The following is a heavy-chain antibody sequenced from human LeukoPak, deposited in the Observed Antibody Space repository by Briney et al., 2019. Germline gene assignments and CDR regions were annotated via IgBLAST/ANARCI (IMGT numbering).Heavy chain of an antibody. CDR2: IRYDGSNK. D-gene: IGHD4-11*01. J-gene: IGHJ4*02. Sequence: GRSLRLSCAASGFTFSSYGMHWVRQAPGKGLEWVAFIRYDGSNKYYADSVKGRFTISRDNSKNTLYLQMNSLRAEDTAVYYCAKDATVTTFFDYWGQGTLVTVSS. CDR3: AKDATVTTFFDY. CDR1: GFTFSSYG. V-gene: IGHV3-30*02.